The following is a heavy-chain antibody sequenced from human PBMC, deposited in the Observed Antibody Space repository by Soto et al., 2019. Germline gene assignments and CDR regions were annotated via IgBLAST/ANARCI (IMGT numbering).Heavy chain of an antibody. V-gene: IGHV1-3*01. Sequence: ASVKVSCKASGYTFTSYAMHWVRQAPGQRLEWMGWINAGNGNTKYSQKFQGRVTITRDTSASTAYMELSSLRSEDTAVYYCARLLSITMVRGVIDRGNNWFDPWGQGTLVTVSS. CDR3: ARLLSITMVRGVIDRGNNWFDP. J-gene: IGHJ5*02. CDR1: GYTFTSYA. D-gene: IGHD3-10*01. CDR2: INAGNGNT.